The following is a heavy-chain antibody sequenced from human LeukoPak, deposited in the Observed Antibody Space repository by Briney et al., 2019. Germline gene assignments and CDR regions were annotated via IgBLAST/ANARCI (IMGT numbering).Heavy chain of an antibody. J-gene: IGHJ4*02. CDR1: GFTFDDYG. D-gene: IGHD2-15*01. V-gene: IGHV3-20*03. Sequence: GVSLRLSFAASGFTFDDYGMIWVPQAPGKGLVWGTDLNCNGGNTGYADSVRGRFTISRDIAKNSVYLKMTGLREEGTAVYYCARDKDRTSAGRCYLPDDWGQGTVVIVSS. CDR3: ARDKDRTSAGRCYLPDD. CDR2: LNCNGGNT.